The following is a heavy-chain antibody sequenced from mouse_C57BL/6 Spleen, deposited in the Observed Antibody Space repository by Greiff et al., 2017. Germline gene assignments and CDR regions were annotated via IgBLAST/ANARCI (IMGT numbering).Heavy chain of an antibody. CDR1: GFNIKNTY. CDR3: AEIYYGNSWFAY. CDR2: IDPANGNT. V-gene: IGHV14-3*01. J-gene: IGHJ3*01. D-gene: IGHD2-1*01. Sequence: EVQLVESVAELVRPGASVKLSCTASGFNIKNTYMHWVKQRPEQGLEWIGRIDPANGNTKYAPKFQGKATITADTSSNTAYLQLSSLTSEDTAIYYCAEIYYGNSWFAYWGQGTLVTVSA.